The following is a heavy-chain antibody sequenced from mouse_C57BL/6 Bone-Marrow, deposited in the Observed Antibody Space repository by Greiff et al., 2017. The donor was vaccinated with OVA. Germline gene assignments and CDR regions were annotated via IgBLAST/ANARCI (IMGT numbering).Heavy chain of an antibody. CDR1: GFTYSDYG. D-gene: IGHD1-1*01. CDR2: ISNLAYSI. CDR3: ARYPIYYYGSSGYFDV. Sequence: EVQRVESGGGLVQPGGSLKLSCAASGFTYSDYGMAWVRQAPRKGPEWVAFISNLAYSIYSADTVTGRFTISRENAKNTLYLEMSSLRSEDTAMYYCARYPIYYYGSSGYFDVWGTGTTVTVSS. J-gene: IGHJ1*03. V-gene: IGHV5-15*01.